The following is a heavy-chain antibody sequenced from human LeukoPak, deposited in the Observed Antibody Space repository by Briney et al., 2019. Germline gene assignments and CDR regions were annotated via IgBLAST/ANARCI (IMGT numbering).Heavy chain of an antibody. V-gene: IGHV4-38-2*01. CDR3: ARQGYCSSTSCYKGGGSHFDY. J-gene: IGHJ4*02. CDR1: GYSISSGYY. CDR2: IYHSGST. D-gene: IGHD2-2*02. Sequence: PSETLTLTCAVSGYSISSGYYWGWIRQPPGKGLEGIGSIYHSGSTYYNPSLKSRVTISVDTSKNQFSLKLSSVTAADTAVYYCARQGYCSSTSCYKGGGSHFDYWGQGTLVTVSS.